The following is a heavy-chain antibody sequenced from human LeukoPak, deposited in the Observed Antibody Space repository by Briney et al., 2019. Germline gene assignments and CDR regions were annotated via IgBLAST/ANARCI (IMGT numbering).Heavy chain of an antibody. J-gene: IGHJ4*02. CDR2: IIPILGIA. V-gene: IGHV1-69*04. D-gene: IGHD6-13*01. CDR3: ARGGFAAGTDGIIDY. CDR1: GYTLTSYG. Sequence: ASVKVSCKATGYTLTSYGISWVRQAPGQGLEWMGRIIPILGIANYAQKFQGRVTITADKSTSTAYMELSSLRSEDTAVYYCARGGFAAGTDGIIDYWGQGTLVTVSS.